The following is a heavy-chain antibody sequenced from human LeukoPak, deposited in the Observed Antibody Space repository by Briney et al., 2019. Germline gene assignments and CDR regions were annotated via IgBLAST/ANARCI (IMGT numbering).Heavy chain of an antibody. Sequence: GGSLRLSCAASGFTFSSYWISWVRQAPGKGLEWVANIKQDGSEKYYVDSVKGRFTISRDNAKNSLYLQMNSLRAEDTAVYYCARDGPARGYSVWGQGTLVTVSS. D-gene: IGHD5-18*01. CDR1: GFTFSSYW. J-gene: IGHJ4*02. CDR3: ARDGPARGYSV. V-gene: IGHV3-7*01. CDR2: IKQDGSEK.